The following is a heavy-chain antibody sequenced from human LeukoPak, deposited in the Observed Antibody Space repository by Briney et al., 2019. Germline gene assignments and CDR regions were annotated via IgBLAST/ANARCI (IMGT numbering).Heavy chain of an antibody. CDR2: ISDIGSI. D-gene: IGHD3-10*02. V-gene: IGHV4-59*08. Sequence: SETLSLTCTVSGGSISSYYWSWIRQPPGKGLEWIAYISDIGSINYNPSLKSRVTISLDTSKNQFSLKLSSVTAADTAVYYCARQHVGVVSSWFDPWGQGIRVIVSS. CDR3: ARQHVGVVSSWFDP. J-gene: IGHJ5*02. CDR1: GGSISSYY.